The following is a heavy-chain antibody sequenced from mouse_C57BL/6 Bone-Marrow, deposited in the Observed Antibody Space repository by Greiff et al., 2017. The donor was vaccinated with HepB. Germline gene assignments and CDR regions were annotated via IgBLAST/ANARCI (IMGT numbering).Heavy chain of an antibody. CDR1: GYTFTSYW. D-gene: IGHD1-1*01. CDR3: AREMPFITTVVFDY. J-gene: IGHJ2*01. V-gene: IGHV1-69*01. Sequence: QVQLQQPGAELVMPGASVKLSCKASGYTFTSYWMHWVKQRPGQGLEWIGEIDPSDSYTNYNQKFKGKSTLTVDKYSSTAYMQLSSLTAEDSAVYYCAREMPFITTVVFDYWGQGTTLTVSS. CDR2: IDPSDSYT.